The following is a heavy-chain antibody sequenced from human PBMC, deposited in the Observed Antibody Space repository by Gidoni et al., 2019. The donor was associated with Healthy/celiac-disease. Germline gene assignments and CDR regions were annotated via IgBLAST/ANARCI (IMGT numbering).Heavy chain of an antibody. V-gene: IGHV3-30*01. CDR2: ISYDGSNK. CDR3: ARGGHRLRFLEWLPYLGAFDI. Sequence: QVQLVESGGGVVQPGRSLRLSCAASGFTFSSYAMHWVRQAPGKGLEWVAVISYDGSNKYYADSVKGRFTISRDNSKNTLYLQMNSLRAEDTAVYYCARGGHRLRFLEWLPYLGAFDIWGQGTMVTVSS. D-gene: IGHD3-3*01. CDR1: GFTFSSYA. J-gene: IGHJ3*02.